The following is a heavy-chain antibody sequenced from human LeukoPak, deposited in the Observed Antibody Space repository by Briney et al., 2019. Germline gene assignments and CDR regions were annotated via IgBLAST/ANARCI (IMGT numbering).Heavy chain of an antibody. CDR2: IYYRGST. CDR1: GGSLSSYY. D-gene: IGHD5-12*01. Sequence: SETLSLTCTVSGGSLSSYYRSWIRQPPGKGLEWIGYIYYRGSTDYNSSPMSRVALSLDTSKNKFSLMLSSMTAAYTTVSYFVRHEGLGGYDVFRREGYYFDYWGQGTLVTVSS. CDR3: VRHEGLGGYDVFRREGYYFDY. J-gene: IGHJ4*02. V-gene: IGHV4-59*08.